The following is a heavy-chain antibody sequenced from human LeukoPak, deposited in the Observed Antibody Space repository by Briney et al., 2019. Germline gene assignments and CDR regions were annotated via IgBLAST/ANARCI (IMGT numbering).Heavy chain of an antibody. CDR2: IIPILGIA. Sequence: GASVKVSCKASGGTFSSYAISWVRQAPGQGLEWMGRIIPILGIANYAQRFQGRVTITADKSTSTAYMELSSLRSEDTAVYYCASLNDFWSGYYTLSDYYYMDVWGKGTTVTVSS. J-gene: IGHJ6*03. D-gene: IGHD3-3*01. V-gene: IGHV1-69*04. CDR1: GGTFSSYA. CDR3: ASLNDFWSGYYTLSDYYYMDV.